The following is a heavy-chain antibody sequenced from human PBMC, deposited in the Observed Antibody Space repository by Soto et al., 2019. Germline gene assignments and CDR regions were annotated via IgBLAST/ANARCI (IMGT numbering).Heavy chain of an antibody. V-gene: IGHV3-15*01. D-gene: IGHD3-22*01. J-gene: IGHJ4*02. CDR3: TTAYYYDSSGYYFDY. Sequence: GGSLRLYCAASGFTFRNAWMSWFRQAPGKGLEWVGRIKSKTDGGTTDYAAPVKGRFTISRDDSKNTLYLQMNSLKTEDTAVYYCTTAYYYDSSGYYFDYWGQGT. CDR1: GFTFRNAW. CDR2: IKSKTDGGTT.